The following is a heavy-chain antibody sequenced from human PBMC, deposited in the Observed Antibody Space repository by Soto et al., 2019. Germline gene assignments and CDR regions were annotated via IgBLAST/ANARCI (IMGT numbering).Heavy chain of an antibody. J-gene: IGHJ4*02. D-gene: IGHD3-3*01. V-gene: IGHV1-18*01. CDR1: GYNFTSYG. CDR2: INAHNGNR. CDR3: ARDLFVGFDY. Sequence: HVQMVQSGSEVKKPGASVKVSCKASGYNFTSYGISWVRQATGQGLEWMGWINAHNGNRKYAPKLQGRVTMTTDTSTSTAYMELRSLRCDDTAVYYFARDLFVGFDYWGQGTLVTVSS.